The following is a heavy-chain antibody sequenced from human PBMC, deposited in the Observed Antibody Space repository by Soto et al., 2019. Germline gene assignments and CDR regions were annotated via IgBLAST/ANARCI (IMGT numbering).Heavy chain of an antibody. CDR3: ARYRRGTGWYYLDY. D-gene: IGHD6-19*01. CDR1: GASISGNY. CDR2: IYDSGST. Sequence: QVQLQESGPGLVKPSETLSLTCTVSGASISGNYWSWIRQPPGKGLEWIGYIYDSGSTNYSPSLQCRVTMSVDRSKNQFSLALTSVTAADTALYFCARYRRGTGWYYLDYWGQGILVTVSS. J-gene: IGHJ4*02. V-gene: IGHV4-59*01.